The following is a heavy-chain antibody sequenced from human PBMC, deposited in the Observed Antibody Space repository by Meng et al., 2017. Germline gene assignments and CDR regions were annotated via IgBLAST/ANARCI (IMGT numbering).Heavy chain of an antibody. CDR3: AKNSVSSGYHYRD. V-gene: IGHV3-23*04. CDR2: ISGSGSST. Sequence: EVPLVESGGGLVQPGGSLRLSCAASGFTFSSYGMTWVRQSPGKGLEWVSAISGSGSSTYYADSVKGRFTISRDNSKNMLFLQMNSLRGEDTAIYYCAKNSVSSGYHYRDWGQGTLVTVSS. CDR1: GFTFSSYG. J-gene: IGHJ4*02. D-gene: IGHD3-22*01.